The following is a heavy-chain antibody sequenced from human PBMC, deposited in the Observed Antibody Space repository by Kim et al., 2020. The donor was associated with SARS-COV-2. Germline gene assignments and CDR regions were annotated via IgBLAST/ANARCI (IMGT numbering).Heavy chain of an antibody. J-gene: IGHJ3*02. CDR3: AKDGDDNRPPASYDM. V-gene: IGHV3-23*01. CDR1: GLTFRNYA. Sequence: GGSLRLSCSASGLTFRNYAMTWVRQAPGKGLEWVSTITSSGDRTYYADSVRGRFTISRDNSKNTLYLQMNSLRAEDTAVYYCAKDGDDNRPPASYDMWGQGTMVTVSS. D-gene: IGHD2-15*01. CDR2: ITSSGDRT.